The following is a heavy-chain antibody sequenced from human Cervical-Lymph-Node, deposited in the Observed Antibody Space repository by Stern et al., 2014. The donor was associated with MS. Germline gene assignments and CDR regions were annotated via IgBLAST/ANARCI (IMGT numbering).Heavy chain of an antibody. CDR1: RFSFSRYA. V-gene: IGHV3-33*01. D-gene: IGHD6-13*01. CDR3: ASAYSSSHYYFDY. CDR2: IWYDGSNP. Sequence: ESGGGVVQPGRSLRLSCAASRFSFSRYAMHWVRQAPGKGLEWVALIWYDGSNPYYADSVTGRFTISRDNFKNTLYLQMNSLRAEDTAVYYCASAYSSSHYYFDYWGQGTLVTVSS. J-gene: IGHJ4*02.